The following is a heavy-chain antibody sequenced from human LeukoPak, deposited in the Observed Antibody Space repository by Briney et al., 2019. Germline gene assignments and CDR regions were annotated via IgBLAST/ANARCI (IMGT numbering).Heavy chain of an antibody. Sequence: YTFTXXXMHXXXQAPGQGLEWMGIINPSGGSTSYAQKFQGRVTMTRDTSTSTVYMELSSLRSEDTAVYYCARDTSGFDPWGQGTLVTVSS. CDR3: ARDTSGFDP. D-gene: IGHD3-16*01. CDR2: INPSGGST. J-gene: IGHJ5*02. V-gene: IGHV1-46*01. CDR1: YTFTXXX.